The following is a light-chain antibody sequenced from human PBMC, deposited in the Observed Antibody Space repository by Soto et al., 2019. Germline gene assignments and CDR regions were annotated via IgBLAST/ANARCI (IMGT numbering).Light chain of an antibody. CDR3: QQRSNWPPIT. J-gene: IGKJ5*01. V-gene: IGKV3-11*01. CDR2: DAS. Sequence: EIVLTQSPATLSLSPGEIATLSCRASQSVSSYLAWYQQKPGQAPRLLIYDASNRATGIPARFSGSGSGTDFTLTISSLEPEDLAVYYCQQRSNWPPITFGQGTRLQIK. CDR1: QSVSSY.